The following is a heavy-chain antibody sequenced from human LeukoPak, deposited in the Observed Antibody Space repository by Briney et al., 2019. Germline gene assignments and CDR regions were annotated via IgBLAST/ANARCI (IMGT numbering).Heavy chain of an antibody. V-gene: IGHV1-18*01. CDR1: VYTFDNYG. Sequence: GASVTVSFKSSVYTFDNYGITWVRQAPGQGLEWMGWISVYSGETDSAQNVKGRVTMTTDTSTTTAYLELRGLTSDDTAVYYCARGTSGWYWLDPWGQGTLVIVSA. CDR2: ISVYSGET. J-gene: IGHJ5*02. CDR3: ARGTSGWYWLDP. D-gene: IGHD6-19*01.